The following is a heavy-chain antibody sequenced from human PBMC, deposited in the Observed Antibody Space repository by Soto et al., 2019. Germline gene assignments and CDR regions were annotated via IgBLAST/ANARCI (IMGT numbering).Heavy chain of an antibody. CDR2: ISSSSSTI. CDR3: AREYGDYGREFDY. V-gene: IGHV3-48*01. D-gene: IGHD4-17*01. J-gene: IGHJ4*02. CDR1: GFTFSSYS. Sequence: GGSLRLSCAASGFTFSSYSMNWVRQAPGKGLEWVSYISSSSSTIYYADSVKGRFTISRDNAKNSLYLQMNSLRAEDTAVYYCAREYGDYGREFDYWGQGTLVTVSS.